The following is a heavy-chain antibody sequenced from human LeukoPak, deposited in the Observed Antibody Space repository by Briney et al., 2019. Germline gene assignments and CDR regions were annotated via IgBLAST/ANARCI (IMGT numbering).Heavy chain of an antibody. V-gene: IGHV3-48*01. J-gene: IGHJ4*02. D-gene: IGHD3-3*01. Sequence: PGGSLRLSCEASGFTFSMYAMSWVRQAPGKGLEWVSYISSSSSTIYYADSVKGRFTISRDNAKNSLYLQMNSLRAEDTAVYYCARAYDFWSGRRFDYWGQGTLVTVSS. CDR1: GFTFSMYA. CDR3: ARAYDFWSGRRFDY. CDR2: ISSSSSTI.